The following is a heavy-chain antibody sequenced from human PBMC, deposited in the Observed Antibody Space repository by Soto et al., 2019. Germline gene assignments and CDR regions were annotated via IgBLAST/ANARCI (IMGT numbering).Heavy chain of an antibody. CDR1: GDSFTSYW. D-gene: IGHD5-18*01. Sequence: EESLNSCCKDSGDSFTSYWIIWVLQMPGKRLEWMGRIDPSDSYTNYGPSFQGHVTISADKSISTAYLQWSRLKASDTAMYYCARRDTAMVTSDYHYGMDVWGQGTPVTGSS. CDR2: IDPSDSYT. CDR3: ARRDTAMVTSDYHYGMDV. J-gene: IGHJ6*02. V-gene: IGHV5-10-1*01.